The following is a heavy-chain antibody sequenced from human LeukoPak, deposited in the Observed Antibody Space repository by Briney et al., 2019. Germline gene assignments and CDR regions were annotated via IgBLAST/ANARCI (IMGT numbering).Heavy chain of an antibody. CDR3: ARYCSTSGTKAFGI. J-gene: IGHJ3*02. CDR2: IYYTGIT. Sequence: PSETLSLTCTVSGDSISSYYWSWIRQPPGKGLEWIGYIYYTGITKYNPSLKSRVTMSVDTSKNQFSLKLTSVTAAGTAVYYCARYCSTSGTKAFGIWGQGTMVTVSS. CDR1: GDSISSYY. V-gene: IGHV4-59*01. D-gene: IGHD3-10*01.